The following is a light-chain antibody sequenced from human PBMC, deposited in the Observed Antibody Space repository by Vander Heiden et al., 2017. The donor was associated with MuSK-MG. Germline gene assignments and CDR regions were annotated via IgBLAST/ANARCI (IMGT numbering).Light chain of an antibody. V-gene: IGLV3-1*01. CDR2: QDS. J-gene: IGLJ2*01. CDR1: KLGDKY. Sequence: SYALTQPPSVSVSPGQTASITCSGDKLGDKYACWYQQKPGQSPVLVIDQDSKRPSGIPSRFSSSTSGTTATLTIRVTQAVDDYYYYAQAWNSSTWVFGGGTKLTVL. CDR3: QAWNSSTWV.